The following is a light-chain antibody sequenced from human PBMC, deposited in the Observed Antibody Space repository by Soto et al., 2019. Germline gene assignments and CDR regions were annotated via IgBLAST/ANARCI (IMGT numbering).Light chain of an antibody. V-gene: IGKV3-15*01. CDR3: QQYNNWPLT. J-gene: IGKJ4*01. CDR2: GAS. Sequence: EIVLTQSPVTLSLSPGERATLSCRASQPVSSNLAWYQQKPGQAPRLLIYGASTRATGIPARFSGSGSGTEFTLTISSLQSEDFAVYYCQQYNNWPLTFGGGTKVDIK. CDR1: QPVSSN.